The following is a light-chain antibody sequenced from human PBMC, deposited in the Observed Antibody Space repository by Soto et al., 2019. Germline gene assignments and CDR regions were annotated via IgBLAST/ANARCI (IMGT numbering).Light chain of an antibody. CDR3: QQDGSSGT. J-gene: IGKJ1*01. V-gene: IGKV3-20*01. CDR2: GAS. Sequence: EIVLTQSPCTLSLSPGERATLSCRASQSVSNNYLAWYQQKPGQAPRLLIYGASNRATGIPDRFSGSGSGTDFTLTISRLEPEDFAVYYCQQDGSSGTFGQGTKVDIK. CDR1: QSVSNNY.